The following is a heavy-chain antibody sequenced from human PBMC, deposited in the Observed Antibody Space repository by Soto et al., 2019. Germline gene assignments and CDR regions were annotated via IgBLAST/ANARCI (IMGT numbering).Heavy chain of an antibody. D-gene: IGHD6-6*01. J-gene: IGHJ3*02. CDR2: ISYDGSNK. Sequence: QPGGSLRLSCAASGFTFSSYGMHWVRQAPGKGLEWVAVISYDGSNKYYADSVKGRFTISRDNSKNTLYLQMNSLRAEDTAVYYCAKAVPEDDAFDIWGQGTMVTVSS. CDR3: AKAVPEDDAFDI. V-gene: IGHV3-30*18. CDR1: GFTFSSYG.